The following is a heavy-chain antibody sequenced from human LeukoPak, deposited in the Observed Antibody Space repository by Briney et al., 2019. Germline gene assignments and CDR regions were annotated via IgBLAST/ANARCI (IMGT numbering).Heavy chain of an antibody. D-gene: IGHD6-13*01. CDR2: IYSSGST. V-gene: IGHV4-61*02. CDR3: AISSSWFHNTFDY. Sequence: SQTLSLTCTVSGGSISSGTYYWGRIRQPAGKGLEWIGRIYSSGSTNYNPSLKSRVTMSVDTSKNQFSLKLNSVTAADTAVYYCAISSSWFHNTFDYWGQGTLVTVSS. CDR1: GGSISSGTYY. J-gene: IGHJ4*02.